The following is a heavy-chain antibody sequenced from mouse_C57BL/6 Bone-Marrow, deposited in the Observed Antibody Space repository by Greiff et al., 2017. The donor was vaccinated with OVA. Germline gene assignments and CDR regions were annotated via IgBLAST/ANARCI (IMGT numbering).Heavy chain of an antibody. V-gene: IGHV2-2*01. J-gene: IGHJ4*01. D-gene: IGHD4-1*01. CDR1: GFSLTSYG. CDR2: IWSGGST. Sequence: QVQLQQSGPGLVQPSQSLSITCTVSGFSLTSYGVHWVRQSPGKGLEWLGVIWSGGSTDYNAAFISRLSISKDNSKSQVFFQMNSLQADNTARYYCASLLTGRCAMDYWGKGTSVTVSS. CDR3: ASLLTGRCAMDY.